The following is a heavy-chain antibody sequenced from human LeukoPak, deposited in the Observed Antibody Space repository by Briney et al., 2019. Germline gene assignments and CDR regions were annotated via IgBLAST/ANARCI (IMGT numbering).Heavy chain of an antibody. Sequence: GGSLRLSCAASGFTFNSYTLHWVRQAPGKGLEWVAILSNDGNKEYYADSVRDRFTISRDNSKNTLYLQMNSLRPEDTAMYYCARPQSSDFWSGYYFNFWGLGTLVTVSS. CDR2: LSNDGNKE. D-gene: IGHD3-3*01. V-gene: IGHV3-30-3*01. J-gene: IGHJ4*02. CDR1: GFTFNSYT. CDR3: ARPQSSDFWSGYYFNF.